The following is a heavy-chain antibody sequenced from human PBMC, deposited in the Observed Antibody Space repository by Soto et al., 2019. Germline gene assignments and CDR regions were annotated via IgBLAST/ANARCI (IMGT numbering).Heavy chain of an antibody. J-gene: IGHJ4*02. CDR1: GFTFNNYA. CDR3: AKDRQWLASFDY. Sequence: PGGSLRLSCAASGFTFNNYAVTWVRQAPGRGLEWVSGISGGGDSTYYADSVKGRFTISRDNSKNMLYLQMNSLRAEDTAVYYYAKDRQWLASFDYWGQGALVTVSS. CDR2: ISGGGDST. D-gene: IGHD6-19*01. V-gene: IGHV3-23*01.